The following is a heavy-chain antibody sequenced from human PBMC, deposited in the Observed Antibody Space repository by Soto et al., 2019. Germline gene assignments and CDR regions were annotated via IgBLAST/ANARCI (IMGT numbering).Heavy chain of an antibody. V-gene: IGHV4-34*01. D-gene: IGHD3-22*01. J-gene: IGHJ6*02. CDR1: GGSLSGYY. CDR2: INHSGSN. Sequence: SQTLSLTCAVYGGSLSGYYWSWILQPPGKGLEWIGEINHSGSNNYNPSLKSRVTISVDTSKNQFSLKLSSVTAADTAVYYCARDSSGNGYYYGMDVWGQGTTVTVSS. CDR3: ARDSSGNGYYYGMDV.